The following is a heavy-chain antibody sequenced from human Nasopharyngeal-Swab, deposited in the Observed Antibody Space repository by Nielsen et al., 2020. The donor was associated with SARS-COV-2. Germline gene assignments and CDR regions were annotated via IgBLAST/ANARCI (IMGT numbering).Heavy chain of an antibody. CDR1: GFTFSNFA. Sequence: GESLKISCAASGFTFSNFAMSWVRQAPGKGLEWVSVISGGSDSTYYTDSVRGRFTISRGNSKNTLNLQMNNLRAEDTAIYYCAKDRDSGDDSEEYYHYYGMDVWGQGAPVTVSS. V-gene: IGHV3-23*01. D-gene: IGHD5-12*01. CDR3: AKDRDSGDDSEEYYHYYGMDV. CDR2: ISGGSDST. J-gene: IGHJ6*02.